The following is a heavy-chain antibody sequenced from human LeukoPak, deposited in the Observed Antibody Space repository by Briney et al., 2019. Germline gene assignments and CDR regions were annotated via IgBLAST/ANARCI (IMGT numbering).Heavy chain of an antibody. D-gene: IGHD6-13*01. CDR1: GFTFSSYA. J-gene: IGHJ3*02. V-gene: IGHV3-21*01. CDR3: ARDYRGSSWSAFDI. Sequence: GGSLRLSCAASGFTFSSYAMSWVRQAPGKGLEWVSSISSSSSYIYYADSVKGRFTISRDNAKNSLYLQINSLRAEDTAVYYCARDYRGSSWSAFDIWGQGTMVTVSS. CDR2: ISSSSSYI.